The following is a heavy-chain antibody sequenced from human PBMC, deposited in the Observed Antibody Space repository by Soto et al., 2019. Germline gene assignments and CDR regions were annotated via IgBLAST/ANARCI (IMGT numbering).Heavy chain of an antibody. J-gene: IGHJ6*02. V-gene: IGHV3-33*01. CDR2: IWYDGSNK. D-gene: IGHD3-3*01. Sequence: PGGSLRLSCAASGFTFSSYGMHWVRQAPGKGLEWVAVIWYDGSNKYYADSVKGRFTISRDNSKNTLYLQMNSLRAEDTAVYYCARGMVALRFLDRSGMDVWGQGTTVTVSS. CDR3: ARGMVALRFLDRSGMDV. CDR1: GFTFSSYG.